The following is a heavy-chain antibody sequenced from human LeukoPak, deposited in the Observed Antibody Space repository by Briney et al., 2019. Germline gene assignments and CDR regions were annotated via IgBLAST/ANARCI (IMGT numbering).Heavy chain of an antibody. V-gene: IGHV4-4*07. CDR3: ARDSPYYYGSGSATYYMDV. D-gene: IGHD3-10*01. CDR2: IYVSGST. J-gene: IGHJ6*03. CDR1: GGSTSSYY. Sequence: SETLSLTCTVSGGSTSSYYWSWIRQSAGKGLEWIGRIYVSGSTTYNPSLNSRVTMSLDTSKNQFSLKLSSVTAADTAVYYCARDSPYYYGSGSATYYMDVWGKGTTVTISS.